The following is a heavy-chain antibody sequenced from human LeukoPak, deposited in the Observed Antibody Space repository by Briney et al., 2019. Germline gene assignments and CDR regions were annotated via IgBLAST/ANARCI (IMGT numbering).Heavy chain of an antibody. CDR3: ASLRRDIVVVPAAMRRYYFDY. CDR1: GGSFSGYY. CDR2: INRSGST. D-gene: IGHD2-2*01. V-gene: IGHV4-34*01. J-gene: IGHJ4*02. Sequence: PSETLSLTCAVYGGSFSGYYWSWIRQPPGKGLEWIGEINRSGSTNYNPSLKSRVTISVDTSKNQFSLKLSSVTAADTAVYYCASLRRDIVVVPAAMRRYYFDYWGQGTLVTVSS.